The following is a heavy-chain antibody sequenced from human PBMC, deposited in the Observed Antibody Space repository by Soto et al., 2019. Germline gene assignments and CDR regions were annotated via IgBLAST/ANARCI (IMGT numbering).Heavy chain of an antibody. CDR3: AKDQSQSYNVDY. D-gene: IGHD1-1*01. CDR2: ISGSGGST. J-gene: IGHJ4*02. V-gene: IGHV3-23*01. CDR1: GFTFSSYA. Sequence: EVQLLESGGGLVQPGGSLRLSCAASGFTFSSYAMSWVRQAPGKGLEWVSAISGSGGSTYYADSVKGRFTISRDNSKNALYLQMNSLRAEDTAVYYCAKDQSQSYNVDYWGQGTLVTVSS.